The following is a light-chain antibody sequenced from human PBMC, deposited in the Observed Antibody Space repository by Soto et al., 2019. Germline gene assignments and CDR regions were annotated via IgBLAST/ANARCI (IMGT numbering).Light chain of an antibody. J-gene: IGKJ3*01. CDR2: KAS. CDR1: QSISSW. Sequence: DIQMTQSPSTLSASVGDRVTINCRASQSISSWLAWYQQKPGKAPKLLIYKASSLESGVPSRFSGSGSGTEFTLTISSLQPDDFATYYCQQYNSYSFTFGPGTKVDIK. V-gene: IGKV1-5*03. CDR3: QQYNSYSFT.